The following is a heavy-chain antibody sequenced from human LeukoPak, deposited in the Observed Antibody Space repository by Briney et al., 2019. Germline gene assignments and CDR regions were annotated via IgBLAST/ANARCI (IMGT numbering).Heavy chain of an antibody. V-gene: IGHV4-59*01. Sequence: PSETLSLTCTVSGGSIDNYYWSWIRQPPGKGLEWIGYIYYRGSTNYNPSLKSQVTFSVDTSKNQISLKLNSVTAADTAVYYCARGGDYGDLRYFDYWGQGTLVTVSS. CDR2: IYYRGST. CDR3: ARGGDYGDLRYFDY. CDR1: GGSIDNYY. D-gene: IGHD4-17*01. J-gene: IGHJ4*02.